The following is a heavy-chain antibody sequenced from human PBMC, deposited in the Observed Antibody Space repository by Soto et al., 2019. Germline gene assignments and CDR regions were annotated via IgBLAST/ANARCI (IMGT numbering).Heavy chain of an antibody. CDR3: ARTRNLDV. D-gene: IGHD1-1*01. Sequence: QVQIQQWGAGLLKPSETLSLTCAVYGESLSGYYGNWIRQSPGKGLEWIGEINYSGNTNYNPSLKSRVTISIDTSKNQFYLKLSSVTAADTAGYYCARTRNLDVWGQGTTVIVSS. CDR1: GESLSGYY. V-gene: IGHV4-34*01. CDR2: INYSGNT. J-gene: IGHJ6*02.